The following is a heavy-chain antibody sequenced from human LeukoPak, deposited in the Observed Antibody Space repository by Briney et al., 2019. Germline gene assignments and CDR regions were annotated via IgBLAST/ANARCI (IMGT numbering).Heavy chain of an antibody. J-gene: IGHJ3*02. V-gene: IGHV1-8*03. Sequence: ASVKVSCKASGYTFTSYDINWVRQATGQGLEWMGWMNPNSGNTGYAQKFQGRVTITRNTSISTAYMELSRLRSDDTAVYYCARDRGGWPGARVDAFDIWGQGTMVTVSS. CDR3: ARDRGGWPGARVDAFDI. D-gene: IGHD3-10*01. CDR2: MNPNSGNT. CDR1: GYTFTSYD.